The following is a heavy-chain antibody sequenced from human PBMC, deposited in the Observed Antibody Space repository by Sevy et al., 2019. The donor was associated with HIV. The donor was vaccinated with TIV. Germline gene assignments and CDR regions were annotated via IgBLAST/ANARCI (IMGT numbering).Heavy chain of an antibody. CDR1: GFTFSSYA. CDR2: ITYDGSNK. Sequence: VGSLRLSCAASGFTFSSYAMHWVRQAPGKELEWVAVITYDGSNKYYADSVKGRFTISRDNAKNSLYLQMSSLRAEDTAVYYCAREVPGGVDYWGQGTLVTVSS. D-gene: IGHD3-10*01. J-gene: IGHJ4*02. V-gene: IGHV3-30-3*01. CDR3: AREVPGGVDY.